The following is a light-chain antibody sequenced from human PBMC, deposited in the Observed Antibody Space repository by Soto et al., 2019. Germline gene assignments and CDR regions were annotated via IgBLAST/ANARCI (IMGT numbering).Light chain of an antibody. CDR3: QQSYSNPRT. J-gene: IGKJ1*01. CDR1: QSISSY. V-gene: IGKV1-39*01. Sequence: DIQMTQSPSSLSAAVGARVTITCRASQSISSYLNWYQHKPGKAPNLLIYAATTLQSGVPSRFSGSGSGTDFTLTISSLQPEDFATYYCQQSYSNPRTFGQGTKVDIK. CDR2: AAT.